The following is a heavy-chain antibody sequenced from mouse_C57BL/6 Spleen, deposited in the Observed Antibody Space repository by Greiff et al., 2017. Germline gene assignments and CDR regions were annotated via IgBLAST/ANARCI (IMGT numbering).Heavy chain of an antibody. CDR1: GYTFTSYW. CDR3: ARRGWSPFDC. D-gene: IGHD1-1*02. Sequence: VQLQQPGAELVMPGASVKLSCKASGYTFTSYWMHWVKQRPGQGLEWIGEIDPSDSYTNYNQKFKGKSTLTVDKSSSTAYMQLSSLTSEDSAVYYGARRGWSPFDCWGKGTTLTVSS. CDR2: IDPSDSYT. V-gene: IGHV1-69*01. J-gene: IGHJ2*01.